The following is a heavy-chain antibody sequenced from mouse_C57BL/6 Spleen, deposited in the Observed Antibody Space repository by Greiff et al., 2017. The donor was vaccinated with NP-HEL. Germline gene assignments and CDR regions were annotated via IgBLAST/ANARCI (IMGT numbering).Heavy chain of an antibody. CDR1: GYTFTSYW. CDR2: IYPGSGST. V-gene: IGHV1-55*01. J-gene: IGHJ4*01. Sequence: QVQLQQPGAELVKPGASVKMSCKASGYTFTSYWITWVKQRPGQGLEWIGDIYPGSGSTNYNEKFKSKATLTVDTSSSTAYMQLSSLTSENSAVYYCARSYYRNYEAMDYWGQGTSVTVSS. CDR3: ARSYYRNYEAMDY. D-gene: IGHD2-5*01.